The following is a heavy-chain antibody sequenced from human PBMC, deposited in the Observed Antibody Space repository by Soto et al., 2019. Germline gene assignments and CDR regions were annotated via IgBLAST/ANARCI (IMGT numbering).Heavy chain of an antibody. CDR2: IWYDGSNK. J-gene: IGHJ6*02. CDR3: ARVLDYGDYRFVTDGTDV. D-gene: IGHD4-17*01. V-gene: IGHV3-33*01. Sequence: GGSLRLSCAASGFTFSSYGMHWVRQAPGKGLEWVAVIWYDGSNKYYADSVKGRFTISRDNSKNTLYLQMNSLRAEDTAVYYCARVLDYGDYRFVTDGTDVWGQGTTVTVSS. CDR1: GFTFSSYG.